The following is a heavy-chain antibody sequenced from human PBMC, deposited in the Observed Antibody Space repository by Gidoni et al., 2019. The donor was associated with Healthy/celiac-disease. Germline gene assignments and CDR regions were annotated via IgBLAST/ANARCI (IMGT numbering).Heavy chain of an antibody. CDR3: ARDYTPDNWNYYY. CDR1: GFTVSSYA. V-gene: IGHV3-30-3*01. CDR2: ISYDGSNK. D-gene: IGHD1-7*01. Sequence: QVQLVEAGGGVVQPGRSLILSCEASGFTVSSYAMHWVRQAPGKGLEWVAVISYDGSNKYYADSVKGRFTISRDNSKNTLYLQMNSLRAEDTAVYYCARDYTPDNWNYYYWGQGTLVTVSS. J-gene: IGHJ4*02.